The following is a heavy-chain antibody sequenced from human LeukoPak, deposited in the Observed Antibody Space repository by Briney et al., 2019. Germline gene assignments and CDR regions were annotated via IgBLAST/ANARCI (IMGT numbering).Heavy chain of an antibody. D-gene: IGHD3-16*01. CDR3: AKDYTVLPVFNWFDP. V-gene: IGHV3-23*01. Sequence: GGSLRLSCAASGFTFSSYAMSWVRQAPGKGLEWVSAISGSGGSTYYADSVKGRFTISRDNSENTLYLQMNSLRAEDTAVYYCAKDYTVLPVFNWFDPWGQGTLVTVSS. CDR1: GFTFSSYA. J-gene: IGHJ5*02. CDR2: ISGSGGST.